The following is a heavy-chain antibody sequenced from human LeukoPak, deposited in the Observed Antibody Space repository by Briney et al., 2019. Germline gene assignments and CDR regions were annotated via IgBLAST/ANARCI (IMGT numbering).Heavy chain of an antibody. D-gene: IGHD3-10*01. Sequence: PGGSLRLSCAASGFTLSSSGMHWVRQAPGKGLEWVAVIWYDGSDKYSADSVKGRFTISRDNSKNTLYLQMNSLRAEDTAVYYCASAPCGSGTFLDYWGQGTLVTVSS. V-gene: IGHV3-33*01. J-gene: IGHJ4*02. CDR2: IWYDGSDK. CDR3: ASAPCGSGTFLDY. CDR1: GFTLSSSG.